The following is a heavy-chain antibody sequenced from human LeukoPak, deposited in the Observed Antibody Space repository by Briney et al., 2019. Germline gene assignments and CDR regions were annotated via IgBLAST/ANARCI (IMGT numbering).Heavy chain of an antibody. CDR3: AKWVRQLGRGYFDY. V-gene: IGHV3-23*01. J-gene: IGHJ4*02. D-gene: IGHD6-13*01. CDR1: GFTFSSYT. CDR2: ISGSGGNT. Sequence: GGSLRLSCAASGFTFSSYTMSWVRQAPGKGLEWVSGISGSGGNTDYADSVKGRFTISRGNSKNTLYLQMNSLRAEDGAVYYCAKWVRQLGRGYFDYWGQGTLVTVSS.